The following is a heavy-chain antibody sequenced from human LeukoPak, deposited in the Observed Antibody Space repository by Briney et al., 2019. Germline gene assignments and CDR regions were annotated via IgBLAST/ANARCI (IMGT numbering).Heavy chain of an antibody. Sequence: SETLSLTCAVYGGSFSGYYWSWIRQPPGKGLEWIGEINHSGSTNYNPSLKSRVTISVDTSKNQFSLKLSSVTAADTAVYYCARGRHNWSYWGQGTLVTVSS. CDR1: GGSFSGYY. CDR3: ARGRHNWSY. V-gene: IGHV4-34*01. D-gene: IGHD1-20*01. CDR2: INHSGST. J-gene: IGHJ4*02.